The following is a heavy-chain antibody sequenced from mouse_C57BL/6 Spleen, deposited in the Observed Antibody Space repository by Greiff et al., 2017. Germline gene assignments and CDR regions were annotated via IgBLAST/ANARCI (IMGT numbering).Heavy chain of an antibody. Sequence: EVQGVESGEGLVKPGGSLKLSCAASGFTFSSYAMSWVRQTPEKRLEWVAYISSGGDYIYYADTVKGRFTISRDNARNTLYLQMSSLKSEDTAMYYCTRDLSSNYEWYFDVWGTGTTVTVSS. CDR2: ISSGGDYI. V-gene: IGHV5-9-1*02. CDR3: TRDLSSNYEWYFDV. D-gene: IGHD2-5*01. J-gene: IGHJ1*03. CDR1: GFTFSSYA.